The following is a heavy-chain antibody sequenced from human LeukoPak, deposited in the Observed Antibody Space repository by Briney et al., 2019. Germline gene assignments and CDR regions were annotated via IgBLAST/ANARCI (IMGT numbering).Heavy chain of an antibody. J-gene: IGHJ4*02. Sequence: SETLSLTCSVSGGSISDFYWSWIRQPAGKGLEWTGRVYSSGNTNYNPSLQSRVSMSLDASKNQFSLKLSSVTAADTAVYYCARNSGDFWGQGTLVTVSS. V-gene: IGHV4-4*07. CDR2: VYSSGNT. CDR1: GGSISDFY. D-gene: IGHD4-23*01. CDR3: ARNSGDF.